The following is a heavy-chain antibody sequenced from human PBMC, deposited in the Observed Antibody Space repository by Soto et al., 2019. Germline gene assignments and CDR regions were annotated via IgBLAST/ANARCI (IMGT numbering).Heavy chain of an antibody. V-gene: IGHV3-23*01. Sequence: EVQLLESGGDLVQPGGSLRLSCAASGFTFTSNAMSWVRQAPGKGLEWVSAITGGGDNTYYADSVKGRFTISRDNSTNTLYLRMNSLRAEDTAFYYCTQDGGSRDWLTVNWGQGTLVTVSS. CDR3: TQDGGSRDWLTVN. D-gene: IGHD3-9*01. J-gene: IGHJ4*02. CDR2: ITGGGDNT. CDR1: GFTFTSNA.